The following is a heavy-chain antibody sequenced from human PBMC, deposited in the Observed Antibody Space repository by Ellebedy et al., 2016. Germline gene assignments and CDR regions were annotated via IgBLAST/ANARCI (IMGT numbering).Heavy chain of an antibody. CDR3: ARDPVVATPPNYYGMDV. Sequence: ASVKVSXXASGYTFTSYYMHWVRQAPGQGLEWMGIINPSGGSTSYAQKFQGRVTMTRDTSTSTVYMELSSLRSEDTAVYYCARDPVVATPPNYYGMDVWGQGTTVTVSS. J-gene: IGHJ6*02. CDR1: GYTFTSYY. CDR2: INPSGGST. V-gene: IGHV1-46*01. D-gene: IGHD5-12*01.